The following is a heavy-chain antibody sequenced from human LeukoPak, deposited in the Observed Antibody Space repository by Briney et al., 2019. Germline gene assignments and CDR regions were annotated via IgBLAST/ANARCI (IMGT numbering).Heavy chain of an antibody. V-gene: IGHV3-23*01. Sequence: GGALRLSCAASGFTFSSYDMTWVRQAPGRGLEWVSSIRPSGDNTYYGDSVKGRFTISRDNSKDTVYLQMNNMRVDDTAVYYCARVAGWHWFDPWGQGTLVTVSS. CDR2: IRPSGDNT. D-gene: IGHD6-19*01. CDR3: ARVAGWHWFDP. J-gene: IGHJ5*02. CDR1: GFTFSSYD.